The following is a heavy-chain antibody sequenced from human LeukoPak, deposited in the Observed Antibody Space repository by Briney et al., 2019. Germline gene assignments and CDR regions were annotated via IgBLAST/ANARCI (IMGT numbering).Heavy chain of an antibody. Sequence: SETLSLTCAVYGGSFSGYYGSWIRQPPGKGLEWIGEINHSGSTNYNPSLKSRVTISVDTSKNQFSLKLSSVTAADTAVYYCARAEGYCSSTSCSEYFQHWGQGTLVTVSS. CDR3: ARAEGYCSSTSCSEYFQH. CDR1: GGSFSGYY. CDR2: INHSGST. D-gene: IGHD2-2*01. V-gene: IGHV4-34*01. J-gene: IGHJ1*01.